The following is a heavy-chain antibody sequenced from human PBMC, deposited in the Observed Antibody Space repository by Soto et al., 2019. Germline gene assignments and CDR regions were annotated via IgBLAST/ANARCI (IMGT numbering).Heavy chain of an antibody. Sequence: QVQLVESGGGVVRPGRSLRLSGAASGFTFTSYAMHWVRQAPGKVLEWVAVISNDGSKYYYADSVRGRFTISRDNTKNTLFLQMSSLRGEDSGVYYCARETTLAIFDSGMDVWGQGTTVTVSS. CDR2: ISNDGSKY. D-gene: IGHD3-3*01. CDR1: GFTFTSYA. J-gene: IGHJ6*02. V-gene: IGHV3-30-3*01. CDR3: ARETTLAIFDSGMDV.